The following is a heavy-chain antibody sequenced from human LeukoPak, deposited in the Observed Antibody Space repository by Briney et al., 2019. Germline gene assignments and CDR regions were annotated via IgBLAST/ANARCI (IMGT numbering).Heavy chain of an antibody. D-gene: IGHD2-8*01. CDR2: INPNSGGT. CDR1: GYTFTGYY. Sequence: ASVKVSCKASGYTFTGYYMHWVRQAPGQGLEWMGWINPNSGGTNYAQKLQGRVTMTTDTSTSTAYMELRSLRSDDTAVYYCARVLMVYAKWFDPWGQGALVTVSS. J-gene: IGHJ5*02. V-gene: IGHV1-2*02. CDR3: ARVLMVYAKWFDP.